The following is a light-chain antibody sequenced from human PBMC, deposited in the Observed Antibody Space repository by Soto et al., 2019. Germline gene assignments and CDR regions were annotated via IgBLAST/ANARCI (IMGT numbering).Light chain of an antibody. CDR3: QRYNNFPCS. V-gene: IGKV1-5*03. J-gene: IGKJ2*02. Sequence: DVQMTQFPSTLSASVGDRVTITCRASQTIKNRLAWYHQKPGQAPHLLIYKTSSLESGVPSRFSGSGSGTQFTLPRSSLQPDESATYYCQRYNNFPCSFGQGTQLEIK. CDR1: QTIKNR. CDR2: KTS.